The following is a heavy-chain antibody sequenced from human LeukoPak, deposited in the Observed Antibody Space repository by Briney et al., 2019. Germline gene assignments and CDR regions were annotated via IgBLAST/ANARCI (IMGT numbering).Heavy chain of an antibody. V-gene: IGHV4-59*01. CDR1: GGSISSYY. Sequence: SETLSLTCTVSGGSISSYYWTWIRQPPGRGLEWVGYISYGGSTNYNPSLESRVTISVDTSTNQFSLKLSSVTAADTAVYYCARTYYYGSVTRFDYWGQGTLVTVSS. D-gene: IGHD3-10*01. CDR2: ISYGGST. J-gene: IGHJ4*02. CDR3: ARTYYYGSVTRFDY.